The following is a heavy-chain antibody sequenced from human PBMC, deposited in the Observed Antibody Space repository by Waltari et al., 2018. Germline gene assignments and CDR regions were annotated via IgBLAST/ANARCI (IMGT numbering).Heavy chain of an antibody. D-gene: IGHD3-22*01. CDR1: GFTFSSYW. Sequence: EVQLVESGGGLVQPGGSLRLSCAASGFTFSSYWMSWVRQAPGKGLEWVANIKQDGSEKYYVDAVKGRFTISRDNAKNSLYLQMNSLRAEDTAVYYWARDLGAQDYYDSSGYLDYWGQGTLVIVSS. J-gene: IGHJ4*02. CDR2: IKQDGSEK. CDR3: ARDLGAQDYYDSSGYLDY. V-gene: IGHV3-7*01.